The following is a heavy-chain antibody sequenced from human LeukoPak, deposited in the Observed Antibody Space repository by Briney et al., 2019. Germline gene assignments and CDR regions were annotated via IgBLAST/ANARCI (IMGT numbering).Heavy chain of an antibody. J-gene: IGHJ4*02. CDR1: GCTFSSYS. CDR3: ARDRCSGGSCYSFDY. V-gene: IGHV3-21*01. Sequence: GGSLRLSCAASGCTFSSYSMNWVRQAPGKGLEWVSSISSSSSYIYYADSVKGRFTISRDNAKNSLYLQMNSLRAEGTAVYYCARDRCSGGSCYSFDYWGQGTLVTVSS. CDR2: ISSSSSYI. D-gene: IGHD2-15*01.